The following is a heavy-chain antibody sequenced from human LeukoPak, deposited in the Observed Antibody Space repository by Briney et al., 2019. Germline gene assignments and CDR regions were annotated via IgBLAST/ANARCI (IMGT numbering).Heavy chain of an antibody. CDR3: ARGPPYCSSTSCYSWFDP. CDR2: INPNSGGT. V-gene: IGHV1-2*02. Sequence: ASVKVSCKASGYTFTSYDINWVRQATGQGLEWMGWINPNSGGTNYAQKFQGRVTMTRDTSISTAYMELSRLRSDDTAVYYCARGPPYCSSTSCYSWFDPWGQGTLVTVSS. J-gene: IGHJ5*02. CDR1: GYTFTSYD. D-gene: IGHD2-2*01.